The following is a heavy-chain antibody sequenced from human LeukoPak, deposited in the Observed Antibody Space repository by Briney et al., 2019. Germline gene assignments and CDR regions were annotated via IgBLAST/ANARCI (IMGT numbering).Heavy chain of an antibody. CDR3: ARGLDGSFDY. D-gene: IGHD1-14*01. Sequence: GRSLRLSCAASGFTFSSYGMHWVRQAPGKGLEWVAVIWYDGSNKYYADSVKGRFTISRDNAKNTLYLQMNSLRDEDTAVYYCARGLDGSFDYWGLGTLVTVSS. V-gene: IGHV3-33*01. CDR2: IWYDGSNK. J-gene: IGHJ4*02. CDR1: GFTFSSYG.